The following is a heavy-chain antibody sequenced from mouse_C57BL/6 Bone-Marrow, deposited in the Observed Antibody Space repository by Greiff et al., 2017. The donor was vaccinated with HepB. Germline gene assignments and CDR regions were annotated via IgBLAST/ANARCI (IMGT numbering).Heavy chain of an antibody. D-gene: IGHD2-3*01. V-gene: IGHV5-9*01. Sequence: ESGGGLVKPGGSLKLSCAASGFTFSSYTMSWVRQTPEKRLEWVATISGGGGNTYYPDSVKGRFTISRDNAKNTLYLQMSSLRSEDTALYYCARHRGYDGPWFAYGGQGTLGTVAA. CDR1: GFTFSSYT. CDR2: ISGGGGNT. J-gene: IGHJ3*01. CDR3: ARHRGYDGPWFAY.